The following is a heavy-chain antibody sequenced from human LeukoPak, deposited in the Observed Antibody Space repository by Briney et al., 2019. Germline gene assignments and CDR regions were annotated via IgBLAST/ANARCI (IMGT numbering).Heavy chain of an antibody. CDR3: ARDSFHSSDY. D-gene: IGHD5-18*01. V-gene: IGHV4-61*02. J-gene: IGHJ4*02. Sequence: SQTLSLTCTVSGGSISSGSYYWSWIRQLAGKGLEWIGRIYTSGSTNYNPSLKSRVTISVDTSKNQFSLKLSSVTAADTAVYYCARDSFHSSDYWGQGTLVTVSS. CDR1: GGSISSGSYY. CDR2: IYTSGST.